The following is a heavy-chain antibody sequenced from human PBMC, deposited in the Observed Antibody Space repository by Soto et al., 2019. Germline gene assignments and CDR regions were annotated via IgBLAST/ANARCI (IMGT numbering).Heavy chain of an antibody. V-gene: IGHV1-69*08. J-gene: IGHJ6*03. CDR2: SIPIQGTA. CDR1: GETLTSYI. CDR3: AKSLVFVDHAYMDV. Sequence: QVHLVHSGAEVKKPGSSVKVSCEASGETLTSYIFTWVRQAPGQGLEWMGRSIPIQGTADYALKFQDRVTMTADKSTNRAYMELRSLRPDDTAVYYCAKSLVFVDHAYMDVWGKGTTVTVSS. D-gene: IGHD2-21*01.